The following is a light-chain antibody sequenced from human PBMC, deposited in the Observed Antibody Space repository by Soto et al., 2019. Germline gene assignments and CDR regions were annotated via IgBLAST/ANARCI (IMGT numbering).Light chain of an antibody. CDR1: GSDVGGYNY. CDR2: DVS. J-gene: IGLJ1*01. V-gene: IGLV2-14*01. Sequence: QSVLTQPASVSGSPGQSITISCTGTGSDVGGYNYVSWYQQHPGKAPKLMIYDVSNRPSGVSNRFSGSKSGNTASLTISGLQAEDEADYYCSSYTSSSISYVSGTGTEVTVL. CDR3: SSYTSSSISYV.